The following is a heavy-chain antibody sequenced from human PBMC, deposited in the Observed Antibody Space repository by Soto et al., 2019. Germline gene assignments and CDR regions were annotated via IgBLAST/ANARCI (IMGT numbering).Heavy chain of an antibody. CDR1: GFTFSNYW. V-gene: IGHV3-7*05. CDR2: IKVDGSEK. D-gene: IGHD6-19*01. CDR3: AGVAV. J-gene: IGHJ4*02. Sequence: EVHLVESGGGFVQPGGSLRLSCAASGFTFSNYWMSWVRQAPGKGLEWVANIKVDGSEKYYVDSVKGRFTISRDNAKNSLYLQMNSLIAEDTAVYYCAGVAVRGQGTLVTVSS.